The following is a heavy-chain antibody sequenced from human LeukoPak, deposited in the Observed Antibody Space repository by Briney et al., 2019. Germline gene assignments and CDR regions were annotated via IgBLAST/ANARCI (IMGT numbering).Heavy chain of an antibody. D-gene: IGHD5-12*01. CDR2: IYYSGST. Sequence: SETLSLTCTVSGDSITTTNYYWGWIRQPPGKGLEWIGSIYYSGSTYYNPSLKSRVTISVDTSKNQFSLKLSSVTAADTAVYYCARVYVDIVATCPSLFDYWGQGTLVTVSS. V-gene: IGHV4-39*07. CDR3: ARVYVDIVATCPSLFDY. J-gene: IGHJ4*02. CDR1: GDSITTTNYY.